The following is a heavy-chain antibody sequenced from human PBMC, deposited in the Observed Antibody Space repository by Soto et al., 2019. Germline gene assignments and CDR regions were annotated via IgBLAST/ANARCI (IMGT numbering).Heavy chain of an antibody. V-gene: IGHV4-59*02. J-gene: IGHJ6*03. CDR3: ARGGDFWSGSLPRYYYMDV. D-gene: IGHD3-3*01. CDR1: GCSVSSSY. Sequence: ETLSLTCTESGCSVSSSYWYWIRQPPGKGLEWIGYIYYSGSTNYNPSLKSRVTISVDASKNQFSLKLSSVTAADTAVYYCARGGDFWSGSLPRYYYMDVWGKGTTVTVSS. CDR2: IYYSGST.